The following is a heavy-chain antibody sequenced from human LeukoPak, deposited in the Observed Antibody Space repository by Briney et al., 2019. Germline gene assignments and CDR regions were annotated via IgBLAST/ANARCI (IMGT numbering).Heavy chain of an antibody. D-gene: IGHD2-2*01. CDR3: ASLGYCSSTSCYGDDY. CDR2: IIPILGIA. J-gene: IGHJ4*02. CDR1: GGTFSSYA. V-gene: IGHV1-69*04. Sequence: ASVKVSCKASGGTFSSYAISWVRQAPGQGLEWMGRIIPILGIANYAQKFQGRVTITADKSTSTAYMELSSLRSEDTAVYYWASLGYCSSTSCYGDDYWGQGTLVTVSS.